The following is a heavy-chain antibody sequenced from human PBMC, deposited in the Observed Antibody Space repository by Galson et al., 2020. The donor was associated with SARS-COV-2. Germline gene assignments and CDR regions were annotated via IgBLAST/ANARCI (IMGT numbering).Heavy chain of an antibody. Sequence: SAKVSCKASGFTFTSSAMQLVRQARGQRIEWIGWIVVGSGNKNYAQKLQARVTITRDMSTSTAYMELSSLRSEDTAVYYCAADAYYDDSSGYPCFFDYWGQGTLVTVSS. J-gene: IGHJ4*02. CDR2: IVVGSGNK. D-gene: IGHD3-22*01. V-gene: IGHV1-58*02. CDR1: GFTFTSSA. CDR3: AADAYYDDSSGYPCFFDY.